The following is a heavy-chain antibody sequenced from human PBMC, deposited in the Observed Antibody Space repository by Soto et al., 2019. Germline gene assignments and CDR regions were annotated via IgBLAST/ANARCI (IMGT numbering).Heavy chain of an antibody. V-gene: IGHV1-69*01. CDR2: IIPIYGTA. CDR1: GGTFSSFT. CDR3: AKDRRADWESYYYYAMDV. D-gene: IGHD1-26*01. J-gene: IGHJ6*02. Sequence: QVQLVQYGAEVKKPGSSVKVSCKASGGTFSSFTISWVRQAPGQGLERMGGIIPIYGTANYAQKFQGRVTITADASTRTAYMELSSLRSEDTAVYYCAKDRRADWESYYYYAMDVWGQGTTVTVSS.